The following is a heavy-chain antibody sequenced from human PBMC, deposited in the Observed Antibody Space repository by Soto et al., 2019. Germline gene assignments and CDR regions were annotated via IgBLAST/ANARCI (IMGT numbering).Heavy chain of an antibody. D-gene: IGHD3-10*01. CDR1: GFTFSSYW. Sequence: GGSLRLSCAVSGFTFSSYWMHWVRQAPGKGLVWVSRINSDGSSTSYADSVKGRFTISRDNAKNTLYLQMNSLRAEDTAVYYCARDGTMVRGVVDYWGQGTLVTVSS. CDR2: INSDGSST. J-gene: IGHJ4*02. V-gene: IGHV3-74*01. CDR3: ARDGTMVRGVVDY.